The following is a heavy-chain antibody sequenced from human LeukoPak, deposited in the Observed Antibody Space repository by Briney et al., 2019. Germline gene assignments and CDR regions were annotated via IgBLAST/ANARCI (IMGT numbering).Heavy chain of an antibody. D-gene: IGHD6-13*01. Sequence: GGSLRLSCAASGFTVSSNYMSWVRQAPGKGLEWVSVISGSGGSTYYADSVKGRFTISRDNSKNTLYLQMNSLRAEDTAVYYCAKYSSSWYYSDYWGQGTLVTVSS. CDR2: ISGSGGST. CDR3: AKYSSSWYYSDY. CDR1: GFTVSSNY. V-gene: IGHV3-23*01. J-gene: IGHJ4*02.